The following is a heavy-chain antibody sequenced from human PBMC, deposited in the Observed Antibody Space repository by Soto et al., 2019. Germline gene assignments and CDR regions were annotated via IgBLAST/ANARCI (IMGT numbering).Heavy chain of an antibody. Sequence: EVQLVESGGGLVKPGGSLRLSCAASGFTFSNAWMSWVRQAPGKGLEWVGRIKSKTDGGTTDYAAPVKGRFTISRDDSKNTLYLQMNSQKTEDTAVYYCTTDREEALWFGELGYWGQGTLVTVSS. J-gene: IGHJ4*02. V-gene: IGHV3-15*01. CDR1: GFTFSNAW. CDR3: TTDREEALWFGELGY. CDR2: IKSKTDGGTT. D-gene: IGHD3-10*01.